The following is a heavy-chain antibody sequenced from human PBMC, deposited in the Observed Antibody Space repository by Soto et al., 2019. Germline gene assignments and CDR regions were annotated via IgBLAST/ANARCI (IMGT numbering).Heavy chain of an antibody. CDR1: GFTFSSYA. CDR2: ISGSGGST. V-gene: IGHV3-23*01. J-gene: IGHJ4*02. CDR3: AKEPNTLCIAAAGRDFDY. D-gene: IGHD6-13*01. Sequence: EVQLLESGGGLVQPGGSLRLSCAASGFTFSSYAMSWVRQAPGKGLEWVSAISGSGGSTYYADSVKRRFTISRDNSKNNLDLQMNSLRAEDTAVYYGAKEPNTLCIAAAGRDFDYWGQGTLVTGSS.